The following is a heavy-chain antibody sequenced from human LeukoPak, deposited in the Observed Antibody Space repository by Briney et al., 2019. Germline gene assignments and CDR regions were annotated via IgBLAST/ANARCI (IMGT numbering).Heavy chain of an antibody. CDR2: ISANNGNT. J-gene: IGHJ6*03. Sequence: ASVKVSCKASGYTLTSYGISWVRQAPGQGLEWMGWISANNGNTNYAQKLQGRVTMTTDTSTSTAYMELRSLRSDDTAVYYCARWRKGYSYGSPYYYYYMDVWGKGTTVTISS. D-gene: IGHD5-18*01. CDR3: ARWRKGYSYGSPYYYYYMDV. V-gene: IGHV1-18*01. CDR1: GYTLTSYG.